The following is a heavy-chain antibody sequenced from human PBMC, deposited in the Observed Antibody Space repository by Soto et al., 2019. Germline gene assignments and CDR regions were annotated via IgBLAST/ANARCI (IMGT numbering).Heavy chain of an antibody. CDR2: ISYDGSNK. CDR3: AKGRGFWDYYYGMDV. Sequence: QVQLVESGGGVVQPGRSLRLSCAASGFTFSSYGMHWVRQAPGKGLEWVAVISYDGSNKYYADSVKGRFTIYRENSKKTLYLQMNSLRAEDTAVYYCAKGRGFWDYYYGMDVWGQGTTVTVSS. CDR1: GFTFSSYG. V-gene: IGHV3-30*18. J-gene: IGHJ6*02. D-gene: IGHD3-16*01.